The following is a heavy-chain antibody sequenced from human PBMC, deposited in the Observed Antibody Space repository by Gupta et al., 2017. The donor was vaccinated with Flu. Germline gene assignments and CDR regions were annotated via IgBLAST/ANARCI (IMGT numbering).Heavy chain of an antibody. CDR3: ARDHSDQFLLNYFDV. D-gene: IGHD1-7*01. CDR1: GGTFDRNP. V-gene: IGHV1-69*06. J-gene: IGHJ4*02. CDR2: IMPILGTT. Sequence: QVRLVQSEAEVKKPGSSVRVSCKASGGTFDRNPISWLRQAPGQGLEWMGHIMPILGTTNYAETFRARVTITADKSTNTAYMDLSSLRSGDTAVYFCARDHSDQFLLNYFDVWGQGTLVTVSS.